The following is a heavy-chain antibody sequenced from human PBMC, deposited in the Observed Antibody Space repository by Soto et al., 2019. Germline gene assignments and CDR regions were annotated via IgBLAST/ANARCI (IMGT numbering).Heavy chain of an antibody. CDR2: IIPIFGTA. CDR3: AAGLYSRGWPYGMDV. J-gene: IGHJ6*02. CDR1: GGTFSSYA. V-gene: IGHV1-69*13. Sequence: SVKVSCKASGGTFSSYAISWVRRAPGQGLEWMGGIIPIFGTANYAQNFQGRVTITADESTSTAYMELSSLRSEDTAVYYCAAGLYSRGWPYGMDVWGQGTTVTVSS. D-gene: IGHD6-19*01.